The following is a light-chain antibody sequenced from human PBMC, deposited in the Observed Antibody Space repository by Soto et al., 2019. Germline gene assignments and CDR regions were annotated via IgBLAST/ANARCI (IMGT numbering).Light chain of an antibody. CDR1: RSDVGGYDY. V-gene: IGLV2-14*01. CDR2: EVS. CDR3: KSYTSIDTHV. Sequence: QSVLTQPASVSGSPGQSITISCTGTRSDVGGYDYVSWYQQRPGKAPKLIIYEVSNRPSGVSNRFSGSKSGNTASLTVSGLQAEDEGDYYCKSYTSIDTHVFGSGTKVTVL. J-gene: IGLJ1*01.